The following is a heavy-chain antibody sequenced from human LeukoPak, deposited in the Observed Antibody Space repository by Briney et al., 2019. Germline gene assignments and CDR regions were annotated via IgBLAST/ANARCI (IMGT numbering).Heavy chain of an antibody. CDR2: IYTSGST. CDR1: GGSISSGSYY. V-gene: IGHV4-61*02. D-gene: IGHD1-26*01. J-gene: IGHJ4*02. CDR3: ARVVGATKGFDY. Sequence: PSQTLSLTCTVSGGSISSGSYYWSWIRQPAGKGLEWIGRIYTSGSTNYNPSLKSRVTISVDTSKNQFSLKLSSVTAADTAVYYCARVVGATKGFDYWGQGTLVTVSS.